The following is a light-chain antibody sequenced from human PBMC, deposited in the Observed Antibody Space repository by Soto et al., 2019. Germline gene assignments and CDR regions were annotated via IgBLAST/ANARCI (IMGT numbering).Light chain of an antibody. V-gene: IGKV3-20*01. J-gene: IGKJ5*01. CDR3: QQYGSSSIT. CDR2: GAS. CDR1: QSVSSNY. Sequence: EIVLTQSPGTLSLYPGERATLSCRASQSVSSNYLAWYQQKPGQAPRLLIYGASSRATGIPDRFSGSGSGTDFTLTISRLEPEDFAVYYCQQYGSSSITFGQGTRLEIK.